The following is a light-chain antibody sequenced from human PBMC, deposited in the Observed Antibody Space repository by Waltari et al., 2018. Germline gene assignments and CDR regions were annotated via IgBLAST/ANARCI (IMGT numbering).Light chain of an antibody. CDR2: EDN. Sequence: QSALTQPASVSGSPGQSITISCAGTSSGVGRYNLVSWYQQHPGRAPKLIIYEDNKRHSGVSSRFFGSKSGNTASLTITGLQTEDEAEYYCFSYAGSNIYVFASGTKVTVL. J-gene: IGLJ1*01. V-gene: IGLV2-23*01. CDR1: SSGVGRYNL. CDR3: FSYAGSNIYV.